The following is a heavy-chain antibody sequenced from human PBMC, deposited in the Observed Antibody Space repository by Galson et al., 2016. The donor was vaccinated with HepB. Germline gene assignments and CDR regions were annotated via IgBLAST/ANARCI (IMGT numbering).Heavy chain of an antibody. D-gene: IGHD1-26*01. CDR1: GYTFTSGS. V-gene: IGHV1-18*01. J-gene: IGHJ3*01. CDR3: ARESVGGIVAYDL. Sequence: SVKVSCKASGYTFTSGSITWVRQAPGQGLEWMGWIITDNGLTDYSQRLQGRDTMTTDTSTSTAYMELRSLRSDDTAVYYCARESVGGIVAYDLWGQGTKVTVSS. CDR2: IITDNGLT.